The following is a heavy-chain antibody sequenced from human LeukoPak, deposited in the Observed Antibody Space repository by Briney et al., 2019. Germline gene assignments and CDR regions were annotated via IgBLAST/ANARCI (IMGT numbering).Heavy chain of an antibody. CDR3: AREQYDTVYLDY. CDR2: ISYDGSHK. J-gene: IGHJ4*02. D-gene: IGHD3-9*01. V-gene: IGHV3-30*04. CDR1: GFTFSRYA. Sequence: HSGGSLRLSCAASGFTFSRYAMHWVRQAPGKGLEWVAVISYDGSHKYYADSVKGRFTISRDNSKNTLYLQMNSLRAEDTAVYYCAREQYDTVYLDYWGQGTLVTVSS.